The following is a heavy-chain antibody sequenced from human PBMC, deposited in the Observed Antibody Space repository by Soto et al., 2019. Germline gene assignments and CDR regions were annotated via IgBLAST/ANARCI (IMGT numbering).Heavy chain of an antibody. CDR2: IYYSGST. CDR1: GGSISSSSYY. CDR3: ARGRNWFDP. Sequence: SETLSLTCTVPGGSISSSSYYWGWIRQPPGKGLEWIGSIYYSGSTYYNPSLKSRVTISVDTSKNQFSLKLSSVTAADTAVYYCARGRNWFDPWGQGTLVTVSS. V-gene: IGHV4-39*01. J-gene: IGHJ5*02.